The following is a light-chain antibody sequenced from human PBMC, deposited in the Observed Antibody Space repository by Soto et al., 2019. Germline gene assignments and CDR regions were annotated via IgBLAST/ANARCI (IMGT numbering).Light chain of an antibody. CDR3: QAYDYSLTASV. V-gene: IGLV1-40*01. CDR2: GNR. CDR1: SSNLGAGYD. J-gene: IGLJ3*02. Sequence: QAVLTQSPSVSGAPGQRVTISCTGNSSNLGAGYDVHWYQQLPGAAPKLVIFGNRNRPSGIPERFSGSKSGTSASLAITGLQAEDEADYYCQAYDYSLTASVFGGGTKLTVL.